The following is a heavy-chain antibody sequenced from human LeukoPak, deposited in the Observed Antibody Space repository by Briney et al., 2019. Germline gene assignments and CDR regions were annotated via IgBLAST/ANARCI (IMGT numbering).Heavy chain of an antibody. D-gene: IGHD2-21*02. J-gene: IGHJ4*02. Sequence: GGSLRLSCAASGFTVSNNYMGWVRQAPARGLEWVSVVNTVGTTYYADSVRGRFTISRDNSKNTLSLQMNSLRVEDTAVYYCAGSLAYCGGDCRLGDYWGQGTLVTVSS. CDR1: GFTVSNNY. CDR3: AGSLAYCGGDCRLGDY. V-gene: IGHV3-66*01. CDR2: VNTVGTT.